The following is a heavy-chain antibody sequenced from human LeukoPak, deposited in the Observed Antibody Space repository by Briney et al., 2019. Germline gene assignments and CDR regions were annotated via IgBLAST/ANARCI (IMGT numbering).Heavy chain of an antibody. V-gene: IGHV4-30-2*01. Sequence: PSETLSLTCAVSGGFISSGGYSWSWIRQPPGKGLEWIGYIYHSGSTYYNPSLKSRVTISVDRSKNQFPLKLSSVTAADTAVYYCAGGSSWYSPINGMDVWGQGTTVTVSS. CDR3: AGGSSWYSPINGMDV. J-gene: IGHJ6*02. CDR2: IYHSGST. D-gene: IGHD6-13*01. CDR1: GGFISSGGYS.